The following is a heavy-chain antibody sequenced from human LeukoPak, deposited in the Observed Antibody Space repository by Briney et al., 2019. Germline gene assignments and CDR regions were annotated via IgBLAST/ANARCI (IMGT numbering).Heavy chain of an antibody. CDR1: GFTFSSYA. J-gene: IGHJ4*02. V-gene: IGHV3-23*01. Sequence: PGGSLRLSCAASGFTFSSYAMSWVSQAPGKGLERVSVISGSGGSTYYADSVKGRFTISRDNSRNTLYLHMNSLRAEDTAVYYCSKRGETGTKYFDYWGQGTLVTVSS. D-gene: IGHD1-1*01. CDR3: SKRGETGTKYFDY. CDR2: ISGSGGST.